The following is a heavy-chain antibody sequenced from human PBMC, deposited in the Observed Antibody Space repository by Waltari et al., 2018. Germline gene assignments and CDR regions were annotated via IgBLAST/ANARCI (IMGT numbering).Heavy chain of an antibody. Sequence: QVQLVQSGAEVKKPGASVTVSCKASGYTFTSYGISWLRQAPGQGLEWMGWISAYNGNTNYAQKLQGRVTMTTDTSTSTAYMELRSLRSDDTAVYYCASPYDSSGYFAFDIWGQGTMVTVSS. V-gene: IGHV1-18*01. CDR3: ASPYDSSGYFAFDI. CDR2: ISAYNGNT. J-gene: IGHJ3*02. D-gene: IGHD3-22*01. CDR1: GYTFTSYG.